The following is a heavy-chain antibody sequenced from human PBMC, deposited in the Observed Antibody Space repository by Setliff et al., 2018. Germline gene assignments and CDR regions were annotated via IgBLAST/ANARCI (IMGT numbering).Heavy chain of an antibody. V-gene: IGHV4-39*01. Sequence: PSETLSLTCTVPGGSISSISYYWGWIRQPPGKGLEWIGTMYDSGKTYYNPSLKSRVTISVDTSKNQFSLRVTSVTAAATAVYYCATCRYQVPYDYWGQGKLVTVSS. D-gene: IGHD2-2*01. CDR2: MYDSGKT. CDR1: GGSISSISYY. J-gene: IGHJ4*02. CDR3: ATCRYQVPYDY.